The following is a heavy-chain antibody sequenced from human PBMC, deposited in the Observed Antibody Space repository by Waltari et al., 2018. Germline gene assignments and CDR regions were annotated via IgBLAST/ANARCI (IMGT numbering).Heavy chain of an antibody. CDR3: ARLDNYDSGSYGFDW. CDR1: GGSISSSCYY. CDR2: IFYSGST. J-gene: IGHJ4*02. V-gene: IGHV4-39*01. D-gene: IGHD3-10*01. Sequence: QLQLQESGPGLVKPSETLSLPCTVSGGSISSSCYYWGWIRQPPGKGLEWIGSIFYSGSTYYNPSLKSRVTMSVDTSKNQFSLRLTSVTAADTAVYYCARLDNYDSGSYGFDWWGQGTLVTVSS.